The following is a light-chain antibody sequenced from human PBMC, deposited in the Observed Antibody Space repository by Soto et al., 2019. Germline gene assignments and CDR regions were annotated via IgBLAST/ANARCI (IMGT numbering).Light chain of an antibody. CDR3: SSYTRSSTYV. V-gene: IGLV2-14*01. Sequence: QSALTQPASVSASPGQSIAISRSRTSSDVGAYDYVSWYQHHPGKAPKLIIYEVTYRPSGVSNRFSASKSGNTASLTISGLQAEDEADYYCSSYTRSSTYVFGTGTKLTVL. CDR1: SSDVGAYDY. J-gene: IGLJ1*01. CDR2: EVT.